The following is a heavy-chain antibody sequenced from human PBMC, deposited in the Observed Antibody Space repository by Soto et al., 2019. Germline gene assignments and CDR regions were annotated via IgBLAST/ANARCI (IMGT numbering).Heavy chain of an antibody. D-gene: IGHD1-26*01. Sequence: QVQLEQSGAEVKKPGASVKVSCKASGYTFTSYGISWVRQAPGQGLEWMGRISAYNGNTNYAQKLQGRVTMTTDTXTSTDYMERRSLRSDDTAVYYCARVVGALGHWFDPWGQGTLVTVSS. CDR3: ARVVGALGHWFDP. J-gene: IGHJ5*02. CDR2: ISAYNGNT. CDR1: GYTFTSYG. V-gene: IGHV1-18*01.